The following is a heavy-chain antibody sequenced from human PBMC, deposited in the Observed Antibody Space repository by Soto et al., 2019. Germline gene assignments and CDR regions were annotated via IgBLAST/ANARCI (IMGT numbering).Heavy chain of an antibody. V-gene: IGHV3-33*01. CDR2: IWYDGSNK. CDR1: GFTFSSYG. D-gene: IGHD6-19*01. CDR3: ARDIAVAGVPDY. J-gene: IGHJ4*02. Sequence: GGSLRLSCAASGFTFSSYGMHWVRQAPGKGLEWVAVIWYDGSNKYYADSVKGRFTISRDNSKNTLYLQMNSLRAEYTAVYYCARDIAVAGVPDYWGQGTLVTVSS.